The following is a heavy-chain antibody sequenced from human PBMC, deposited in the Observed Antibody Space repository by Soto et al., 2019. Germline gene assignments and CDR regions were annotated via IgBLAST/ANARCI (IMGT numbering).Heavy chain of an antibody. J-gene: IGHJ4*02. CDR1: GFSLSTSGVG. CDR2: IYWDDDK. V-gene: IGHV2-5*05. CDR3: AHQAGSDFWSGSLDY. D-gene: IGHD3-3*01. Sequence: SGPTLVNPTQTLTLTCTFSGFSLSTSGVGVGWIRQPPGKALEWLALIYWDDDKRYGPSLKSRLTITKDTSKNQVVLTMTNMDPVDTATYYCAHQAGSDFWSGSLDYWGQGTLVTVSS.